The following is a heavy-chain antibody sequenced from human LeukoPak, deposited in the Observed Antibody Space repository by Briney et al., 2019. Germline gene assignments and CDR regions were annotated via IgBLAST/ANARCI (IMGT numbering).Heavy chain of an antibody. CDR2: INPNGGGT. V-gene: IGHV1-2*02. CDR1: GYTFTGYY. J-gene: IGHJ5*02. Sequence: ASVTVSCKASGYTFTGYYMHWVRQAPGQGLGWVGWINPNGGGTNYAQKFQGRVTMTRDTAISTAYMELSRLRSDDTAVYYCARDQGIGAYDYWFDPWGRGTLVTVSS. D-gene: IGHD5-12*01. CDR3: ARDQGIGAYDYWFDP.